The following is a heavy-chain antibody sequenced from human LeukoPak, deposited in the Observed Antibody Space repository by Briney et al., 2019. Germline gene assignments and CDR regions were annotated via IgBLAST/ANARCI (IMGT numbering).Heavy chain of an antibody. Sequence: ASVKVSRKASGYTFTGSYMHWVRQAPGQGLEWMGWINPNSGGTDYAQKFQGRVTMTRDTSTSTVYMELSSLRIEDTAMYYCSRDLGGSYNDYWGQGTMVTVSS. CDR1: GYTFTGSY. D-gene: IGHD1-26*01. CDR3: SRDLGGSYNDY. J-gene: IGHJ4*02. CDR2: INPNSGGT. V-gene: IGHV1-2*02.